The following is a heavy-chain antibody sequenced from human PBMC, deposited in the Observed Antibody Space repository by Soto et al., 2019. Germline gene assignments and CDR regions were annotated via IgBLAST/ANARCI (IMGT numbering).Heavy chain of an antibody. CDR2: ISGSGGST. D-gene: IGHD1-26*01. CDR1: GFTFSTYS. V-gene: IGHV3-23*01. Sequence: PXGSLRLSCAASGFTFSTYSMSWVRQAPGKGLEWVSAISGSGGSTYYADSVKGRFTISRDNSKNTLYLQMNSLRAEDTAVYYCAKGGRKWQLPSDYWGQGTLVTVYS. CDR3: AKGGRKWQLPSDY. J-gene: IGHJ4*02.